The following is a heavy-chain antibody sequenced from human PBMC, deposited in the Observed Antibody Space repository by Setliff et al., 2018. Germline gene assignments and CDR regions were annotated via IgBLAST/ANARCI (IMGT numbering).Heavy chain of an antibody. CDR1: GYTFSNYG. J-gene: IGHJ1*01. D-gene: IGHD2-8*02. V-gene: IGHV1-18*01. CDR3: SRLVRYCTVTSCQRASGGEH. Sequence: ASVKVSCKASGYTFSNYGITWVRQAPGQGLEWMGWISAYSGNTKYAQKLQGRVTMTTDTTTSTSYMELRSLRSDDTAVYYCSRLVRYCTVTSCQRASGGEHWGQGTLVTVS. CDR2: ISAYSGNT.